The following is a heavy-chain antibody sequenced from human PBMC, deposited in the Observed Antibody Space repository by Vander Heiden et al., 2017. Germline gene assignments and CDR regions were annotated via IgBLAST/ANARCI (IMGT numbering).Heavy chain of an antibody. Sequence: QLQLQESGPGLVKPSETLSLTCTVSGGSISSSSYYWGWIRQPPGKGLEWIGSIYYSGSTYDNPSLKSRVTIAVDTAKNQFSMKMRSVTAADTAVYYVASALSVGATPNWGQGTLVTVSS. D-gene: IGHD1-26*01. J-gene: IGHJ4*02. CDR3: ASALSVGATPN. CDR2: IYYSGST. V-gene: IGHV4-39*01. CDR1: GGSISSSSYY.